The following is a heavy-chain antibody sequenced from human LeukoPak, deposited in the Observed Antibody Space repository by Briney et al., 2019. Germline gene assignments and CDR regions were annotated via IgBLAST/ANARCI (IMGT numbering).Heavy chain of an antibody. CDR2: ISGSGGST. V-gene: IGHV3-23*01. Sequence: GSLRLSCAASGFTFRNFAMSWVRQAPGKGLEWVSVISGSGGSTVYSDSVKGRFTISRDNSKNTLYLQMNSLRAEDTAIYYCAKDAPTYIPVTGPEDNWGQGTLVTVSS. J-gene: IGHJ4*02. D-gene: IGHD6-19*01. CDR1: GFTFRNFA. CDR3: AKDAPTYIPVTGPEDN.